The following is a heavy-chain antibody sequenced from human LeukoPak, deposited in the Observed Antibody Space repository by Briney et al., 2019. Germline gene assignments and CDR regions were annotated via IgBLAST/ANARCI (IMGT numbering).Heavy chain of an antibody. CDR3: ARGQGSSWFDY. V-gene: IGHV1-2*02. CDR2: IDPNAGVT. J-gene: IGHJ4*02. D-gene: IGHD6-13*01. CDR1: GYNFDIYG. Sequence: VASVKVSCKASGYNFDIYGMNWVRQAPGQGLEWMGWIDPNAGVTYCAQKFQGRVTMARDTSISTAYLELSTVTSDDTAIYYCARGQGSSWFDYWGQGTLVTVSS.